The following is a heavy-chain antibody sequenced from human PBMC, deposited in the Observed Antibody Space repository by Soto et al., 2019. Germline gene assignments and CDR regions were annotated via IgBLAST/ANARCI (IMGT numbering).Heavy chain of an antibody. J-gene: IGHJ6*02. CDR3: AREKSYALAV. D-gene: IGHD4-17*01. Sequence: EVQLVESGGGFVQPGGSLRLSCAASGFDFSNSWMHWVRQVPGKGLVWVSHINSDGSSTTYADSVKGRFTISRDNARTTVYLQWDSLRVEDTAGYDCAREKSYALAVWGQGTTVTGAS. CDR2: INSDGSST. CDR1: GFDFSNSW. V-gene: IGHV3-74*03.